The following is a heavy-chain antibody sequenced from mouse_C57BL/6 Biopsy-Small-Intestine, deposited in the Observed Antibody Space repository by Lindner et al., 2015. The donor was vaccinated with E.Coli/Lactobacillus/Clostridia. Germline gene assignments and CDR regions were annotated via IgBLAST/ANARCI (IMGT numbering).Heavy chain of an antibody. D-gene: IGHD1-1*02. CDR2: ISTYNGNT. J-gene: IGHJ4*01. Sequence: SVKVSCKASGYTFSRFGISWVRQAPGQGLEWMGWISTYNGNTHYAQKFQGRVTMTTDTSTGTAYMELRSLTSDDTAVYYCARLGVDCSGGSCYWGQGTLVTVSS. V-gene: IGHV1-81*01. CDR3: ARLGVDCSGGSCY. CDR1: GYTFSRFG.